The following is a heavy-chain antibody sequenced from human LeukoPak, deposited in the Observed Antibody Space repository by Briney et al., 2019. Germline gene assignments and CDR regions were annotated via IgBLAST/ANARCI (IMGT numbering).Heavy chain of an antibody. CDR2: IKTDGSHV. V-gene: IGHV3-74*01. CDR3: ARELDH. J-gene: IGHJ1*01. D-gene: IGHD1-1*01. Sequence: GGSLRLSCAGSGFNFSDSWMHWVRQAPGKGLVWVSRIKTDGSHVNYADSVEGRFTISRDNAKNTLYLQMDSLRAEDTAVYYCARELDHWGQGTLVTVSS. CDR1: GFNFSDSW.